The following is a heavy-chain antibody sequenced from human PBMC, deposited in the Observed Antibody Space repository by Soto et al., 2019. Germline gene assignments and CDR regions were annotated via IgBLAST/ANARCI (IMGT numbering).Heavy chain of an antibody. V-gene: IGHV1-58*01. CDR1: GFTFTSSA. Sequence: SVKVSCKASGFTFTSSAVQWVLQARGQRLEGIGWIVVGSGNTNYAQKFQERVTITRHMSTSTAYMELSSLRSEHTAVYYCATSRWLQRPLDYWGQGTLGTVSS. CDR2: IVVGSGNT. J-gene: IGHJ4*02. D-gene: IGHD5-12*01. CDR3: ATSRWLQRPLDY.